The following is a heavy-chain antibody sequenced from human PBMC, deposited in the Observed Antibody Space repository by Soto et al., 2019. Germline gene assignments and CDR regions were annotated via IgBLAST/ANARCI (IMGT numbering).Heavy chain of an antibody. CDR1: GFTFSSYG. V-gene: IGHV3-30*18. CDR2: ISYDGSNK. Sequence: QVQLVESGGGVVQPGRSLRLSCAASGFTFSSYGMHWVRQAPGKGLEWVAVISYDGSNKYYADSVKGRFTISRDNSKNTLYLQMNSLRAEDTAVYYCAKGSGSYPLAYWGQGTLVTVSS. D-gene: IGHD1-26*01. CDR3: AKGSGSYPLAY. J-gene: IGHJ4*02.